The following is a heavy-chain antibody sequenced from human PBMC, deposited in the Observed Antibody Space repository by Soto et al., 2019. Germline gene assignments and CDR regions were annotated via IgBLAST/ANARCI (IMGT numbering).Heavy chain of an antibody. CDR3: ARGTPYYDILTGDGYWFDP. J-gene: IGHJ5*02. CDR1: GGTFSSYA. V-gene: IGHV1-69*01. D-gene: IGHD3-9*01. Sequence: QVQLVQSGAEVKKPGSSVKVSCKASGGTFSSYAISWVRQAPGQGLEWMGVIIPIFGTANYAQKFQGRVTITADESTSTAYMELSSLRSEDTAVYYCARGTPYYDILTGDGYWFDPWGQGTLVTVSS. CDR2: IIPIFGTA.